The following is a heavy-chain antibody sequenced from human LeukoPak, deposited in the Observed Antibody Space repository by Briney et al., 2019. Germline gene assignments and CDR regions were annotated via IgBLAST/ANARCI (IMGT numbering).Heavy chain of an antibody. CDR1: GYTFISYD. CDR3: ARPSLGGDYAY. J-gene: IGHJ4*02. Sequence: ASVDLYFQAPGYTFISYDINLVRPATGQGPEWMGWMNPNSGNTGYAQKFQGRVTMTRNTSISTPYMELSSLRSEDTAVYYCARPSLGGDYAYWGQGTLVTVSS. D-gene: IGHD4-17*01. V-gene: IGHV1-8*01. CDR2: MNPNSGNT.